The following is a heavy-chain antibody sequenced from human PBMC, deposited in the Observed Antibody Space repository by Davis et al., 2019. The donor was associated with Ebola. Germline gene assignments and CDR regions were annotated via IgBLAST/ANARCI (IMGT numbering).Heavy chain of an antibody. CDR1: GGSISSYY. CDR2: IYYSGST. Sequence: PSETLSLTCTVSGGSISSYYWSWIRQPPGKGLEWIGYIYYSGSTNYNPSLKSRVTISVDTSKNQFSLKLSSVTAADTAVYYCARHVIGITGTTRFDPWGQGTLVTVSS. V-gene: IGHV4-59*08. D-gene: IGHD1-7*01. J-gene: IGHJ5*02. CDR3: ARHVIGITGTTRFDP.